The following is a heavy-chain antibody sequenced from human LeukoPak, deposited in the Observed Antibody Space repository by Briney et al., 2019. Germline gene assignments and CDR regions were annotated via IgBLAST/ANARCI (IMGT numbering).Heavy chain of an antibody. CDR1: GGSFSGYY. J-gene: IGHJ4*02. Sequence: PSETLSLTCAVYGGSFSGYYWSWIRQPPGKGLEWIGEINHSGSTNYNPSLKSRVTISVDTSKNQFSLKLSSVTAADTAVYYCARRKSITMVRGVIPRYFDYWGQGTLITVSS. CDR2: INHSGST. D-gene: IGHD3-10*01. V-gene: IGHV4-34*01. CDR3: ARRKSITMVRGVIPRYFDY.